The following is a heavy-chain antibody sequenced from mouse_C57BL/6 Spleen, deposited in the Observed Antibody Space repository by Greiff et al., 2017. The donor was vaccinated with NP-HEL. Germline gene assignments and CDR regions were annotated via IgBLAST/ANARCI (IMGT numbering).Heavy chain of an antibody. Sequence: EVQRVESGGGLVKPGGSLKLSCAASGFTFSDYGMHWVRQAPEKGLEWVAYISSGSSTIYYAYTVKDRFTISRDNAKNTLFLQMTSLRSEDTAMYYCARDRGLGVFAYWGQGTLVTVSA. V-gene: IGHV5-17*01. CDR1: GFTFSDYG. CDR3: ARDRGLGVFAY. D-gene: IGHD3-3*01. J-gene: IGHJ3*01. CDR2: ISSGSSTI.